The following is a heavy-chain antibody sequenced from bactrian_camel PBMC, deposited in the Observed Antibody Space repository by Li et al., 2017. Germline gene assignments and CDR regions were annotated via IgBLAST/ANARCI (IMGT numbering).Heavy chain of an antibody. J-gene: IGHJ4*01. V-gene: IGHV3S31*01. D-gene: IGHD5*01. CDR1: GFSFSNYA. Sequence: VQLVESGGGLVQPGGSLRLSCAASGFSFSNYAVSWVRQAPGKGLEWISSIHSGGGSTYYADSVKGRFTISRDNAKNTLYLQMNSLKTDDTAVYYCAIGLFADFGLGRGTQVTVS. CDR2: IHSGGGST.